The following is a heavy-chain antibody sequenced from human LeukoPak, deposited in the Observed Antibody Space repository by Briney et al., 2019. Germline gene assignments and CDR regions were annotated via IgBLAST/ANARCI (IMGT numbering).Heavy chain of an antibody. CDR1: GGSISSSSYY. V-gene: IGHV4-39*07. CDR2: IYYSGST. D-gene: IGHD6-6*01. J-gene: IGHJ5*02. Sequence: SETLSLACTASGGSISSSSYYWGWIRQPPGKGLEWIGSIYYSGSTYYNPSLKSRVTISVDTSKNQFSLKLSSVTAADTAVYYCARDGVAARFRQPSNNWFDPWGQGTLVTVSS. CDR3: ARDGVAARFRQPSNNWFDP.